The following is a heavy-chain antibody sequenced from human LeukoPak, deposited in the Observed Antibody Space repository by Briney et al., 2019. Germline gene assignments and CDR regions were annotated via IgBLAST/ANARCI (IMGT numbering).Heavy chain of an antibody. J-gene: IGHJ4*02. Sequence: GGSLRLSCAASGFSFSSYSMNWVRQAPGKGLEWISYIRRDGSRIYYADSVEGRFTISRDNAKNSLYLQMDSLRVEDTAVYYCTRDPHALNFWGQGTLVTVSS. CDR2: IRRDGSRI. CDR3: TRDPHALNF. CDR1: GFSFSSYS. D-gene: IGHD2-8*01. V-gene: IGHV3-48*01.